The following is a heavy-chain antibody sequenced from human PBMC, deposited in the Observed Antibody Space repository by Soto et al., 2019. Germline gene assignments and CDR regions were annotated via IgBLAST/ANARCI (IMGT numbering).Heavy chain of an antibody. J-gene: IGHJ4*02. CDR1: GFTLRDHY. Sequence: GGSLRLSCAASGFTLRDHYMDWVRQAPGRGLEWVGRTRNKANGYSTEYAAAVKGRFIVSSDDSLNSLYLQMNSLKTEDTAVYYCARYNWNDASNDYWGQGTLVTVSS. CDR2: TRNKANGYST. CDR3: ARYNWNDASNDY. V-gene: IGHV3-72*01. D-gene: IGHD1-1*01.